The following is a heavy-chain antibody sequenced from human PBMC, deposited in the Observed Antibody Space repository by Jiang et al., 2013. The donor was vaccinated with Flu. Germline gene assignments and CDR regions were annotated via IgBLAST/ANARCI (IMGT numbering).Heavy chain of an antibody. CDR2: IAWDDDK. J-gene: IGHJ6*02. Sequence: KPTQTLTLTCTFSGFSLTSHGMCVSWIRQPPGKALEWLALIAWDDDKYYNSSLRTRLTISKDTSKNQVVLSMTHMDPVDTATYYCARTHVNPVNYYYFDMDLWGQGTTVTVFS. V-gene: IGHV2-70*01. CDR3: ARTHVNPVNYYYFDMDL. CDR1: GFSLTSHGMC.